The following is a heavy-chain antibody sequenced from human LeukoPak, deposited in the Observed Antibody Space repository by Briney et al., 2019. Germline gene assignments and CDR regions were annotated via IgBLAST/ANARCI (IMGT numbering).Heavy chain of an antibody. J-gene: IGHJ4*02. CDR1: GFTFDDYA. D-gene: IGHD3-22*01. CDR2: ISWNGRSI. CDR3: AKYINYDSSGLFEY. Sequence: GGSLRLSCAASGFTFDDYAMHWARQAPGKGLELVSGISWNGRSIGYADSVKGRFTISRDDAKDSLYLQMKSLRAEDTALYYCAKYINYDSSGLFEYWGQGTLLTVSS. V-gene: IGHV3-9*01.